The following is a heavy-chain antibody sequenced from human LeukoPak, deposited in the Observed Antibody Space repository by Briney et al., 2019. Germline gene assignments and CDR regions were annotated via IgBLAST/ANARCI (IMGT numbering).Heavy chain of an antibody. CDR1: GGTFSSYA. CDR2: IIPIFGTA. V-gene: IGHV1-69*01. Sequence: GASVKVSCKASGGTFSSYAISWVRQAPGQGLEWMGGIIPIFGTANYAQKFQGRVTITADESTSTAYMELSSLRSEDTAAYYCAYLPDIVVVPAAMGKLIDAFDIWGQGTMVTVSS. D-gene: IGHD2-2*01. CDR3: AYLPDIVVVPAAMGKLIDAFDI. J-gene: IGHJ3*02.